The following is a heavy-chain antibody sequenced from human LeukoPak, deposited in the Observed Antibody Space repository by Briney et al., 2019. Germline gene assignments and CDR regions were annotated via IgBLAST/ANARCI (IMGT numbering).Heavy chain of an antibody. Sequence: ASVKVSCKASGYTFTGHYMHWVRQAPGQGLEWMGWINPSSGGTNYAQKIQGRVTMTRDTSISTAYMELSRLRSEDTAVYYCAREVKNLGYCSSTSCQNNYYYYYMDVWGKGTTVTISS. J-gene: IGHJ6*03. CDR2: INPSSGGT. CDR1: GYTFTGHY. D-gene: IGHD2-2*01. CDR3: AREVKNLGYCSSTSCQNNYYYYYMDV. V-gene: IGHV1-2*02.